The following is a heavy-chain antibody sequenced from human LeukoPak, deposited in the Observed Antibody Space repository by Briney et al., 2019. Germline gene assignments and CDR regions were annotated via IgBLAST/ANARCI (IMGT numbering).Heavy chain of an antibody. CDR1: GFMFNSYA. CDR2: IVGSGSTT. D-gene: IGHD1-20*01. V-gene: IGHV3-23*01. J-gene: IGHJ4*02. Sequence: GGSLRLSCAASGFMFNSYAMSWVRQAPGKGLEWVSAIVGSGSTTYYADSVKGRFTISRDNSKNTLYLQMNSLRAEDTAVYYCAKVRNWNDHFDFWGQGTLVTVSS. CDR3: AKVRNWNDHFDF.